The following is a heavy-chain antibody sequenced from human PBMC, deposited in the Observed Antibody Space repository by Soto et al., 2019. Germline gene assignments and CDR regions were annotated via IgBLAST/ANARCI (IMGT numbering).Heavy chain of an antibody. CDR1: GGSVSSGSYY. CDR3: ARDRGYYDSSGYLKAFDI. Sequence: SETLSLTCTVSGGSVSSGSYYWSWIRQPPGKGLEWIGYIYYSGSTNYNSSLKSRVTISVDTSKNQFSLKLTSVTAADTAVYYCARDRGYYDSSGYLKAFDIWGQGTLVTVSS. D-gene: IGHD3-22*01. J-gene: IGHJ4*02. V-gene: IGHV4-61*01. CDR2: IYYSGST.